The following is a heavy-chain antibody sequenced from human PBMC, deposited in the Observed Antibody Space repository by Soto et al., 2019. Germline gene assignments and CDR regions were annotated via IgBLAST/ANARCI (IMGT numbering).Heavy chain of an antibody. CDR2: IYPGDSDT. CDR3: ARPLNYYDSSGAFDI. D-gene: IGHD3-22*01. Sequence: EALKTSCKCSGYSFTSYCICWVRQMPGKGLEWMGIIYPGDSDTRYSPSFQGQVTISADKSISTAYLQWSSLKASDTAMYYCARPLNYYDSSGAFDIWGQGRMVTVSS. J-gene: IGHJ3*02. CDR1: GYSFTSYC. V-gene: IGHV5-51*01.